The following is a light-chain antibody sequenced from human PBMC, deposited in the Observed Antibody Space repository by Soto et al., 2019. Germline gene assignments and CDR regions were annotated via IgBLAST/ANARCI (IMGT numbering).Light chain of an antibody. V-gene: IGKV3-20*01. CDR3: QQYGSSSEIT. J-gene: IGKJ5*01. CDR1: QSVAGSY. CDR2: GAS. Sequence: DIVLTQSPDTLSLSPGNRATLSCRAIQSVAGSYLAWYQQKPGQAPRLLIYGASSRATGFPDRFSGSGSGTDFTLTISGLEPEDSAVYYCQQYGSSSEITFGQGTRLEI.